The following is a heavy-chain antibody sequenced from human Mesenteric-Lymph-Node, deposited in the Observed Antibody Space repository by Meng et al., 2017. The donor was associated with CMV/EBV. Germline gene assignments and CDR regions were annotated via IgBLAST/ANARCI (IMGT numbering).Heavy chain of an antibody. CDR3: ARRTLGYCSSTSCYEHFDY. V-gene: IGHV3-9*01. Sequence: GGSLRLSCAASGFTFDDYAMHWVRQAPGKGLEWVSGISWNSGSIGYADSVKGRFTISRDNAKNSLYLQMNSLRAEDTAVYYCARRTLGYCSSTSCYEHFDYWGQGTLVTVSS. J-gene: IGHJ4*02. CDR2: ISWNSGSI. CDR1: GFTFDDYA. D-gene: IGHD2-2*01.